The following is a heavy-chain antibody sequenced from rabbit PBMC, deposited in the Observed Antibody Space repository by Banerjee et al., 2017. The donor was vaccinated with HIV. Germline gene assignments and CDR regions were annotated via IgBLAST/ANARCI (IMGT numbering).Heavy chain of an antibody. CDR3: ARDLAGVIGWNFNF. V-gene: IGHV1S45*01. J-gene: IGHJ4*01. CDR1: GFSFSSHY. Sequence: QEHLEESGGDLVKPEGSLTLTCTASGFSFSSHYMCWVRQAPGKRLEWIGCINTSSGNTVYASWAKGRFTISKTSSTTVTLQMPSLTGADTATYFCARDLAGVIGWNFNFWGPGTLVTVS. CDR2: INTSSGNT. D-gene: IGHD4-1*01.